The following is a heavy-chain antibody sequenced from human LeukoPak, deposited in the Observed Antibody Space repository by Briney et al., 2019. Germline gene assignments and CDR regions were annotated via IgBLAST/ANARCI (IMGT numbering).Heavy chain of an antibody. V-gene: IGHV3-13*04. D-gene: IGHD6-13*01. J-gene: IGHJ2*01. CDR2: IGTAGDT. Sequence: GRSLRLSCAASGFTFSSYDMHWVRQATGKGLEWVSAIGTAGDTYYPGSVKGRFTISRENAKNSLYLQMNSLRAGDTAVYYCARAGYSSSWFWYFDLWGRGTLVTVSS. CDR1: GFTFSSYD. CDR3: ARAGYSSSWFWYFDL.